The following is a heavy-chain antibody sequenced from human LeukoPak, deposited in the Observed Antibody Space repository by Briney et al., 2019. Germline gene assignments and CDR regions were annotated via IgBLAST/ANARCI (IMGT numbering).Heavy chain of an antibody. D-gene: IGHD3-22*01. J-gene: IGHJ4*02. Sequence: GGSLRLSCAVSGFTVSSNSTSWVRQAPGKGLEWVSVIYSGDRTYYADSVKGRFTTSRDNSKNTLYLQMNSLRAEDTAVYYCAIGGSRIVVVPTYYFDYWGQGTLVTVSS. CDR3: AIGGSRIVVVPTYYFDY. CDR2: IYSGDRT. CDR1: GFTVSSNS. V-gene: IGHV3-53*01.